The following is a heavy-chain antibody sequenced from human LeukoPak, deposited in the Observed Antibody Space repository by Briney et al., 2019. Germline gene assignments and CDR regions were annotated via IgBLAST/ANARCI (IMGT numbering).Heavy chain of an antibody. CDR1: GGAFSSYA. CDR2: IIPIFGTA. CDR3: ARWGYSSSWYDYYMDV. Sequence: SVKVSCKASGGAFSSYAISWVRQAPGQGLEWMGGIIPIFGTANYAQKFQGRVTITTDESTSTAYMELSSLRSEDTAVYYCARWGYSSSWYDYYMDVWGKGTTVTVSS. D-gene: IGHD6-13*01. J-gene: IGHJ6*03. V-gene: IGHV1-69*05.